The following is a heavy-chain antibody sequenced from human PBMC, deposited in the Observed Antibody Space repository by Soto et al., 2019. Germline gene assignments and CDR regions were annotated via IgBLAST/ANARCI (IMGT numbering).Heavy chain of an antibody. CDR1: GGSISGFY. J-gene: IGHJ5*02. Sequence: SETLSLTCTVSGGSISGFYWSWIRQPPGKGLEWIGYIYYSGSTNYNPSLKSRVTISVDTSKNQFSLKLSSVTAADTAVYYCARSILTGPAPWFDPWGQGTLVTVSS. CDR2: IYYSGST. D-gene: IGHD3-9*01. V-gene: IGHV4-59*08. CDR3: ARSILTGPAPWFDP.